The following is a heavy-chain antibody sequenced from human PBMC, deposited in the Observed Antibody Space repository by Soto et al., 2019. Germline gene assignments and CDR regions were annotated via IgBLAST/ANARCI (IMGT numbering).Heavy chain of an antibody. CDR3: ARGSDILTGHDNWFDP. J-gene: IGHJ5*02. D-gene: IGHD3-9*01. CDR1: GGSISSYY. Sequence: SETLSLTCTVSGGSISSYYWSWIRQPPGKGLEWIGYIYYSGSTNYNPSPKSRVTISVDTSKNQFSLKLSSVTAADTAVYYCARGSDILTGHDNWFDPWGQGTLVTVSS. V-gene: IGHV4-59*01. CDR2: IYYSGST.